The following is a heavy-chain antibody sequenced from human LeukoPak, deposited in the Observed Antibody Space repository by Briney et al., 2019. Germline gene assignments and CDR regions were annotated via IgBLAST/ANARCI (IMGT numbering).Heavy chain of an antibody. CDR3: ARDYYDSSGYYRGYFDC. CDR2: MSYDGSNK. D-gene: IGHD3-22*01. Sequence: PGGSLRLSCAASGVTFSSYAMHWVRQAPGKGLEWVAVMSYDGSNKYYADSVKGRFTISRDNSKTSLYVTMNSLRADDEDVYYCARDYYDSSGYYRGYFDCWGQGTLVTVSS. J-gene: IGHJ4*02. CDR1: GVTFSSYA. V-gene: IGHV3-30*04.